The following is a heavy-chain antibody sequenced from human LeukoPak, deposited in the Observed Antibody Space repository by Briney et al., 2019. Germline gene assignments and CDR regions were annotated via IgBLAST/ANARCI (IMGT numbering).Heavy chain of an antibody. V-gene: IGHV3-74*01. CDR1: GFTFSSSW. CDR2: SNSDGSTT. J-gene: IGHJ5*02. Sequence: GGTLRLSCEASGFTFSSSWMHWVRQVPGKGLMWVSRSNSDGSTTSYADSVKGRCTISRDNARNTLYLQMNSLRADDTAVYYCARGIWGDGYNYLASWGQGTLVTVSS. D-gene: IGHD5-24*01. CDR3: ARGIWGDGYNYLAS.